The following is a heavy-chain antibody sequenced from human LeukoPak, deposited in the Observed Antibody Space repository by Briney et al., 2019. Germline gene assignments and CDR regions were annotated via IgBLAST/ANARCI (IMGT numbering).Heavy chain of an antibody. V-gene: IGHV3-23*01. CDR3: AKRLIVGATEFHFDY. CDR2: ISGSGGST. J-gene: IGHJ4*02. Sequence: GGSLRLSCAASGFTFSSYGMSWVRRAPGKGLEWVSGISGSGGSTYYADSVKGRFTISRDNSKNTLYLQMNSLRAEDTAVYYCAKRLIVGATEFHFDYWGQGTLVTVSS. D-gene: IGHD1-26*01. CDR1: GFTFSSYG.